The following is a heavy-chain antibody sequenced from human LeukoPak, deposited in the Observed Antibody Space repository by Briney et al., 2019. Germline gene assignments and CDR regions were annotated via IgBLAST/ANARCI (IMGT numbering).Heavy chain of an antibody. J-gene: IGHJ4*02. V-gene: IGHV4-39*07. Sequence: SETLSLTCTVSGGSISSSSYYWGWIRQPPGKGLEWIGSIYYSGSTYYNPSLKSRVTISVDTSKNQFSLKLSSVTAADTAVYYCARVGYYFDYWGQGTLVTVSS. CDR3: ARVGYYFDY. D-gene: IGHD6-25*01. CDR1: GGSISSSSYY. CDR2: IYYSGST.